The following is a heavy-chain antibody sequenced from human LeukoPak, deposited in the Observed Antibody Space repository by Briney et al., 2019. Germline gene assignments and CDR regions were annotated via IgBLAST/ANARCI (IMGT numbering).Heavy chain of an antibody. D-gene: IGHD3-22*01. CDR3: AKVQGNYFDSSGLDY. CDR2: ISYDGSNK. Sequence: GGSLRLSCAVSGFTFRNYGMHWVRQAPGKGLEWVAVISYDGSNKYYPDSVKGRFTISRDNSKNTLYLQMNSLGAEDTAAYYCAKVQGNYFDSSGLDYWGQGTLVTVSS. J-gene: IGHJ4*02. V-gene: IGHV3-30*18. CDR1: GFTFRNYG.